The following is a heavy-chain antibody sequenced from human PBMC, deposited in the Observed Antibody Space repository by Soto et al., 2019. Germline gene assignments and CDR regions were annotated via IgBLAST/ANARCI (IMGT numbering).Heavy chain of an antibody. CDR1: GFTFATYA. CDR2: ISATGIST. Sequence: GGSLRLSCAASGFTFATYAMSWVRQAPGKGLEWVSAISATGISTHYADSVKGRVTISRDNSANTLSLEMSSLTAEDTAVYYCARDQDTSSWTGFDFWGHGTLVTVYS. J-gene: IGHJ4*01. CDR3: ARDQDTSSWTGFDF. V-gene: IGHV3-23*01. D-gene: IGHD2-2*01.